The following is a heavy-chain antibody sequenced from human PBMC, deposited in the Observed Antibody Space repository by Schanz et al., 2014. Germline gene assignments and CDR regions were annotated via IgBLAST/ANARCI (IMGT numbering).Heavy chain of an antibody. D-gene: IGHD1-26*01. Sequence: QVQLVESGGGVVQPGRSLRLSCAASGFTFSSYAMHWVRQAPGKGLEWVAVISYDGSNTYYADSVKGRFSISRDNSKNTLDLQMNSLRAEDTAVYDGARDPSGSYGWGDPGGQGTRVNVSS. CDR2: ISYDGSNT. CDR1: GFTFSSYA. V-gene: IGHV3-30*04. CDR3: ARDPSGSYGWGDP. J-gene: IGHJ5*02.